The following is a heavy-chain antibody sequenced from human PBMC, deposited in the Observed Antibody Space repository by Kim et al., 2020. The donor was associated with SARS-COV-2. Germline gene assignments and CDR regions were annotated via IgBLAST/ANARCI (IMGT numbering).Heavy chain of an antibody. D-gene: IGHD3-10*01. V-gene: IGHV3-64*01. Sequence: GGSLRLSCAASGFTFSSYAMHWVRQAPGKGLEYVSAISSNGGSTYYANSVKGRFTISRDNSKNTLYLQMGSLRAEDMAVYYCARGRPGGYGSGSYDYWGQGTLVTVSS. CDR3: ARGRPGGYGSGSYDY. J-gene: IGHJ4*02. CDR2: ISSNGGST. CDR1: GFTFSSYA.